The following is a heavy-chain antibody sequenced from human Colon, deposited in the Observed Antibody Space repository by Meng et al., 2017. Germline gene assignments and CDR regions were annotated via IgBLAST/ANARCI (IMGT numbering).Heavy chain of an antibody. J-gene: IGHJ4*02. Sequence: SVKVSCKASGGIFSSYTVSWVRQAPGQGLEWIGLIIPMFDTTDYAHQFQGRVTISADDYTGTAYMELTSLRSEDTATYYCATNPLRRDGNNMKLGLTYWGQGTLVTVSS. V-gene: IGHV1-69*13. CDR3: ATNPLRRDGNNMKLGLTY. D-gene: IGHD5-24*01. CDR1: GGIFSSYT. CDR2: IIPMFDTT.